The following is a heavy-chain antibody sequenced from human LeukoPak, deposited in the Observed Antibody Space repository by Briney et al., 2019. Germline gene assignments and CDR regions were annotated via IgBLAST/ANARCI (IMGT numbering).Heavy chain of an antibody. J-gene: IGHJ4*02. CDR1: GYTFTSYY. D-gene: IGHD5-12*01. V-gene: IGHV1-46*01. CDR2: INPSGGST. Sequence: ASVKVSCKASGYTFTSYYMHWVRQAPGQGLEWMGIINPSGGSTSYAQKFQGRVTMTRDTSISTAYMELSRLRSDDTAVYYCASSLVATSTPRDWGQGTLVTVSS. CDR3: ASSLVATSTPRD.